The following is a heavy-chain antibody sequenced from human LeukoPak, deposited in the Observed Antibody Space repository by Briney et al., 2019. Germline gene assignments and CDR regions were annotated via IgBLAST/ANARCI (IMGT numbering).Heavy chain of an antibody. CDR3: ARLSRYGSGNYYPDY. D-gene: IGHD3-10*01. CDR1: GGSISGYY. V-gene: IGHV4-59*08. Sequence: PSETLSLTCXVXGGSISGYYWSWIRQPPGKGLEWIGYIHYSGGTNYNASLKSRVTISVDTSKNQFSLKLSSVTAADTAIYYCARLSRYGSGNYYPDYWGQGTLVTVSS. CDR2: IHYSGGT. J-gene: IGHJ4*02.